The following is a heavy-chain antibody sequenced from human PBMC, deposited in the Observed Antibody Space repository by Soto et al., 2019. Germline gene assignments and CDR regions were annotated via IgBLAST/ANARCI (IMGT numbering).Heavy chain of an antibody. CDR2: ISYDGSNK. CDR1: GFTFSSYG. CDR3: AKEAVTTPYYFYY. Sequence: QVQLVESGGGVVQPGRSLRLSCAASGFTFSSYGMHWVRQAPGKGLEWVAVISYDGSNKYYADSVKGRFTISRDNSKNTLYLQMNSLRAEDTAVYYCAKEAVTTPYYFYYWGQGTLVTVSS. D-gene: IGHD3-3*01. J-gene: IGHJ4*02. V-gene: IGHV3-30*18.